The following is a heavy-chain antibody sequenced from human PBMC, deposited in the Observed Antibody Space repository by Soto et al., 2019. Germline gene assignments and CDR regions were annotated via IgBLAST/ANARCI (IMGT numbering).Heavy chain of an antibody. Sequence: QVQLVQSGAEVKKPGSSVKGSCKASVGTFSSYAISWVREAPGQGLESMGGINPICGTANYAQKFQGRGTMTADESTSTAYMELSSARSEDTAVYYCASQGSATVVTAFDYWGQGTLVTVSS. V-gene: IGHV1-69*01. J-gene: IGHJ4*02. CDR1: VGTFSSYA. CDR3: ASQGSATVVTAFDY. D-gene: IGHD4-17*01. CDR2: INPICGTA.